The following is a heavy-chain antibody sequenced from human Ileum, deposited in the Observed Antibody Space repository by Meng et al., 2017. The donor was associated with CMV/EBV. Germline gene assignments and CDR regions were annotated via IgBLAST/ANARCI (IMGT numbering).Heavy chain of an antibody. J-gene: IGHJ4*02. CDR1: GDSVSSNIAA. V-gene: IGHV6-1*01. CDR3: AREMGAHDY. CDR2: TYYRSKWYD. D-gene: IGHD4/OR15-4a*01. Sequence: QVQLQPSGPGMVKPSQTLPLTCAISGDSVSSNIAAWSWIRQSPSRGLEWLGRTYYRSKWYDDYAVSVKSRVTITPDTSKNQFSLHLNSVSPEDTAIYFCAREMGAHDYWGQGTLVTVSS.